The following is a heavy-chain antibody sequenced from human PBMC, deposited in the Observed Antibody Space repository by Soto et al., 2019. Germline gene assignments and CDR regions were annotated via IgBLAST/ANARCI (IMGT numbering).Heavy chain of an antibody. J-gene: IGHJ5*02. D-gene: IGHD2-2*01. CDR3: ARGLGYCSSTSCYAFDP. V-gene: IGHV1-69*01. Sequence: QVQLVQSGAEVKKPGSSVKVCCKASGGTFSSYAISWVRQAPGQGLEWMGGIIPIFGTANYAQKFQGRVTITADESTSTAYMELSSLRSEDTAVYYCARGLGYCSSTSCYAFDPWGQGTLVPVSS. CDR1: GGTFSSYA. CDR2: IIPIFGTA.